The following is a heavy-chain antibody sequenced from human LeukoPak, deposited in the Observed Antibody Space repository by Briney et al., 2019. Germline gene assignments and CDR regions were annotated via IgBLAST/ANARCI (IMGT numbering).Heavy chain of an antibody. CDR1: GDSISSGSYY. J-gene: IGHJ6*03. D-gene: IGHD3-3*01. Sequence: SETLSLTCTVSGDSISSGSYYWSWIRQPAGKGLEWIGRIYTSGSTNYNPSLKSRVTISVDTSKNQFSLKLSSVTAADTAVYYCARDQFWSGYLGYYYYMDVWGKGITVTVSS. CDR3: ARDQFWSGYLGYYYYMDV. CDR2: IYTSGST. V-gene: IGHV4-61*02.